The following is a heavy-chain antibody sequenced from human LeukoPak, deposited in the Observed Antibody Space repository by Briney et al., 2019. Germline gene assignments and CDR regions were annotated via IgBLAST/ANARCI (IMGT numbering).Heavy chain of an antibody. J-gene: IGHJ4*02. CDR2: ISYDGSTK. D-gene: IGHD6-13*01. CDR3: ARAVVGKEDLDY. V-gene: IGHV3-30*03. Sequence: PGRSLRLSCAASGFTFSSYGMHWVRQAPGKGLEWVAVISYDGSTKYYADSVKGRFTMSRDNSKNTLYLQMNGLTADDTAVYYCARAVVGKEDLDYWGQGTLVTVSS. CDR1: GFTFSSYG.